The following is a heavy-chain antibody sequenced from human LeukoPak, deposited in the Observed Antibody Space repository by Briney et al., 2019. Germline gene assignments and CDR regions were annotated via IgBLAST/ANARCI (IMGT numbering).Heavy chain of an antibody. Sequence: GESLKISCKGSGYSFTSNWVAWVRQMPGKGLEWMGIIYPRDSDTRYSPSFQGQVTISADKSISTAYLQWSGLKASDTAVYYCARHVTSASAARGFDIWGQGTMVTVSS. CDR2: IYPRDSDT. J-gene: IGHJ3*02. D-gene: IGHD1-14*01. CDR1: GYSFTSNW. V-gene: IGHV5-51*01. CDR3: ARHVTSASAARGFDI.